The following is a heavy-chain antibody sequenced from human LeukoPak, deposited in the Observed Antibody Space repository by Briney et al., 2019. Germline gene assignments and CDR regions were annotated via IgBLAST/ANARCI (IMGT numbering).Heavy chain of an antibody. Sequence: GASVKVSCKASGGTFTSYAIGWVRQAPGQGLEWMGRIIPILGIANYAQRFQGRVTITADKSTSTAYMELSSLRSEDTAVYYCAELPAAGRNFDYWGQGTLVTVSS. J-gene: IGHJ4*02. CDR1: GGTFTSYA. CDR3: AELPAAGRNFDY. D-gene: IGHD6-13*01. CDR2: IIPILGIA. V-gene: IGHV1-69*04.